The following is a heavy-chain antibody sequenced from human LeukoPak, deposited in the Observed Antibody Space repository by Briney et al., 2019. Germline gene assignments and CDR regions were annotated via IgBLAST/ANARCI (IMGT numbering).Heavy chain of an antibody. CDR1: GGSISSGSYY. D-gene: IGHD4-17*01. J-gene: IGHJ5*02. Sequence: SETLSLTCTVSGGSISSGSYYWSWIRQPAGKGLEWIGRIYTSGSTNYNPSLKSRVTISVDTSKNQFSLKLSSVTAADTAVYYCASHIQTTVTINTQYNWFDPWGQGTLVTVSS. CDR2: IYTSGST. CDR3: ASHIQTTVTINTQYNWFDP. V-gene: IGHV4-61*02.